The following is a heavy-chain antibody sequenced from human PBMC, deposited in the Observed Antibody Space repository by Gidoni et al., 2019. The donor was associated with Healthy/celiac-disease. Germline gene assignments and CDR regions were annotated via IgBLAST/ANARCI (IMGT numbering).Heavy chain of an antibody. CDR2: IYYSGST. V-gene: IGHV4-39*01. CDR1: GGSLSSSSYS. CDR3: ARHGRRGWGVQRGGRFAFDY. D-gene: IGHD3-10*01. J-gene: IGHJ4*02. Sequence: QLQLQESGPGLVRPSETLSLTCTVPGGSLSSSSYSWGWIRQTPGKGLEWIGSIYYSGSTYYSPSLKGRVTISGDTSKAQFSLKLSSVTAADTAVYYCARHGRRGWGVQRGGRFAFDYWGQGTLVTVSS.